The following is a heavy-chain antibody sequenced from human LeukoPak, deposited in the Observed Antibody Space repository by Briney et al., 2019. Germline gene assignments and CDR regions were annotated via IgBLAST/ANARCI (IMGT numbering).Heavy chain of an antibody. CDR1: GFTFSSYA. CDR3: AELGITMIGGV. D-gene: IGHD3-10*02. J-gene: IGHJ6*04. CDR2: ISYDGNNE. Sequence: GGSLRLSCAASGFTFSSYAMHWVRQAPGKGLEWVAVISYDGNNEYYADSVKGRFTISRDNAKNSLYLQMNSLRAEDTAVYYCAELGITMIGGVWGKGTTVTISS. V-gene: IGHV3-30*04.